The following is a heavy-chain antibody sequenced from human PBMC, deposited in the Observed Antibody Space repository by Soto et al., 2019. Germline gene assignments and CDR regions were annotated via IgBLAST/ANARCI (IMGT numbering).Heavy chain of an antibody. CDR1: GFTFANAF. D-gene: IGHD5-12*01. CDR3: AKDTQPYSGYDPAST. Sequence: GGSLRLSCTASGFTFANAFMNWVRQAPGKGLEWIGRIRTKTYGEAVDYAAPVKGRFTISRDNSKNTLYLQMNSLRAEDTAVYYCAKDTQPYSGYDPASTWGQGSLVTVSS. V-gene: IGHV3-15*07. J-gene: IGHJ5*02. CDR2: IRTKTYGEAV.